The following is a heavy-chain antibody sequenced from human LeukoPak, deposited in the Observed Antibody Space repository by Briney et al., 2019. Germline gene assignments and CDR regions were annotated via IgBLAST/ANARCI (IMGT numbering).Heavy chain of an antibody. CDR1: GFTFSSYS. J-gene: IGHJ4*02. D-gene: IGHD1-26*01. Sequence: GGSLRLSCAASGFTFSSYSMNWVRQAPGKGLEWVSAISGSGGGGTTFYADSVRGRFTISRDNSKNTLYLQMNRLRAEDTAVYYCAKDYSGSFDYWGQGNLVTVSS. CDR3: AKDYSGSFDY. V-gene: IGHV3-23*01. CDR2: ISGSGGGGTT.